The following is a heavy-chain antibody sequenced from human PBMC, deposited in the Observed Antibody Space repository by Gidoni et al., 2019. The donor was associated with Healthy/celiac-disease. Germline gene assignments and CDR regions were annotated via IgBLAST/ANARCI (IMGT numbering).Heavy chain of an antibody. D-gene: IGHD4-17*01. CDR1: GGSFSGYY. CDR2: INHSGST. Sequence: QVQLQQWGAGLLKPSATLSLTCAVYGGSFSGYYWSWIRQPPGKGLEWIGEINHSGSTNYNPSLKSRVTISVDTSKNQFSLKLSSVTAADTAVYYCARRKRTTVTTWGWFDPWGQGTLVTVSS. J-gene: IGHJ5*02. CDR3: ARRKRTTVTTWGWFDP. V-gene: IGHV4-34*01.